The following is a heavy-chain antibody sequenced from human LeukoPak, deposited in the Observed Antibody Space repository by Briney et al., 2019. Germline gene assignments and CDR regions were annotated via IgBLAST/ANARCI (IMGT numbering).Heavy chain of an antibody. CDR2: ISAYNGNT. Sequence: ASVKVSCKASGYTFTSYGIRWVRQAPGQGLEWMGWISAYNGNTNYAQKLQGRVTMTTDTSTSTAYMELRSLRSDDTAVYYCALGDSSGYPALYYYYGMDVWGQGTTVTVSS. D-gene: IGHD3-22*01. V-gene: IGHV1-18*01. CDR1: GYTFTSYG. J-gene: IGHJ6*02. CDR3: ALGDSSGYPALYYYYGMDV.